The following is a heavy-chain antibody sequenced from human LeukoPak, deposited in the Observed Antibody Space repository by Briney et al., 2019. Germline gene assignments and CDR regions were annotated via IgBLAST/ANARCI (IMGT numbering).Heavy chain of an antibody. CDR1: GFTFSTYW. D-gene: IGHD3-10*01. CDR3: ARDAVWSGEFFDS. CDR2: MKPDGSEK. V-gene: IGHV3-7*05. Sequence: GGSLRLSCAASGFTFSTYWMSWVRQAPGKGPEWVANMKPDGSEKHYVNSVKGRFPISRDNTKNSLYLQMNSLRADDTAVYFCARDAVWSGEFFDSWGQGTLVTVSS. J-gene: IGHJ4*02.